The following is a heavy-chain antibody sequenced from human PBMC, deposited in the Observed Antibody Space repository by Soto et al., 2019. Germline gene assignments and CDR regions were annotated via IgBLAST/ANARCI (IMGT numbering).Heavy chain of an antibody. J-gene: IGHJ6*02. V-gene: IGHV3-15*07. CDR3: TTPTEAYYGSGSYGYYYYDYGLDV. CDR1: GFTFSNAW. D-gene: IGHD3-10*01. CDR2: IKSKTDGGTT. Sequence: EVQLVESGGGLVKPGGSLRLSCAASGFTFSNAWMNWVRQAPGKGLEWVGRIKSKTDGGTTDYAAPVKGRFTISRDDSTNTMYLQMDSLKTEDTAVYYCTTPTEAYYGSGSYGYYYYDYGLDVWGQGTTVTVSS.